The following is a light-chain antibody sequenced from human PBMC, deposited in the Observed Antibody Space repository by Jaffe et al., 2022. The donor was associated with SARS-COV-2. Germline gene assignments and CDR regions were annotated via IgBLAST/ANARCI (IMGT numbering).Light chain of an antibody. CDR3: CSYAGNNTLV. CDR1: SSDVGSYNL. CDR2: EGS. Sequence: QSVLTQPASVSGSPGQSITISCTGTSSDVGSYNLVSWYQQHPGKAPKFMIYEGSKRPSGVSNRFSGSKSGNTASLTISGLQAEDEADYYCCSYAGNNTLVFGGGTKVTVL. J-gene: IGLJ3*02. V-gene: IGLV2-23*01.